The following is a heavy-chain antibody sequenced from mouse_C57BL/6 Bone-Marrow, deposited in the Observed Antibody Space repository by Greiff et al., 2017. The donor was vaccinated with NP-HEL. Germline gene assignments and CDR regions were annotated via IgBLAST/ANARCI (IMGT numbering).Heavy chain of an antibody. D-gene: IGHD2-4*01. V-gene: IGHV1-81*01. CDR2: IYPRSGNT. Sequence: QVHVKQSGAELARPGASVKLSCKASGYTFTSYGISWVKQRTGQGLEWIGEIYPRSGNTYYNEKFKGKATLTADKSSSTAYMELRSLTSEDSAVYFCTRRGLRPYYFDYWGQGTTLTVSS. CDR3: TRRGLRPYYFDY. J-gene: IGHJ2*01. CDR1: GYTFTSYG.